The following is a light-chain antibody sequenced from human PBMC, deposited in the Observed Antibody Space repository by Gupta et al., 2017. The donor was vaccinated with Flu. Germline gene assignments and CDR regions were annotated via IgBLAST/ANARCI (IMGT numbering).Light chain of an antibody. CDR1: SSNIGAGFA. J-gene: IGLJ2*01. CDR2: DDT. CDR3: QSYDSSLSGPVI. V-gene: IGLV1-40*01. Sequence: SVLTQPPSVSGAPGQRVTISCTGSSSNIGAGFAVHWYQQVPGRVPKLLIYDDTKRPSGGPDRFSGSKSGASASLAITGLQAEDEADFYCQSYDSSLSGPVIFGGGTKLTVL.